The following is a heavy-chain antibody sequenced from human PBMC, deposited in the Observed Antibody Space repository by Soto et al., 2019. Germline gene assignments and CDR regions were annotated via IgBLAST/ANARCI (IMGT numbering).Heavy chain of an antibody. Sequence: GGSLRLSCAASGFTFDDYGMSWVRQAPGKGLEWVSGINWNGGSTGYADSVKGRFTISRDNAKNSLYLQMNSLRVEDTALYHCGRTDCSGSSCPIDYWGQGTLVTVSS. V-gene: IGHV3-20*01. CDR3: GRTDCSGSSCPIDY. J-gene: IGHJ4*02. D-gene: IGHD2-2*01. CDR2: INWNGGST. CDR1: GFTFDDYG.